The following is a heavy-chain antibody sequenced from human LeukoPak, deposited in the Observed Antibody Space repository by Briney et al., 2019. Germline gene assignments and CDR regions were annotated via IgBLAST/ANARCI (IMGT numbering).Heavy chain of an antibody. D-gene: IGHD2-15*01. Sequence: GGSLRLSCAASGFTFSSYGMSWVRQAPEKGLEWVSAISGSGGSTYYADSVKGRFTISRDNAKSSRWLQMNSLRDEDTAVYYCARDQTPFYWGQGSLVTVSS. CDR3: ARDQTPFY. CDR1: GFTFSSYG. V-gene: IGHV3-23*01. J-gene: IGHJ4*02. CDR2: ISGSGGST.